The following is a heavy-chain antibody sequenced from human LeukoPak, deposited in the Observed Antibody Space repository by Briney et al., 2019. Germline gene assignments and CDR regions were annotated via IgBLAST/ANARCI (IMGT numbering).Heavy chain of an antibody. CDR1: GGSFSGYY. V-gene: IGHV4-34*01. CDR2: INQSGST. Sequence: TSETLSLTCAVYGGSFSGYYWSWIRQPPGKGLEWIGEINQSGSTNYNPSLKSRVTISVDTSKNQFSLKLSSVTAADTAVYYCARGRRNKYCSGGSCYGGYYYYGMDVWGQRTTVTVSS. CDR3: ARGRRNKYCSGGSCYGGYYYYGMDV. D-gene: IGHD2-15*01. J-gene: IGHJ6*02.